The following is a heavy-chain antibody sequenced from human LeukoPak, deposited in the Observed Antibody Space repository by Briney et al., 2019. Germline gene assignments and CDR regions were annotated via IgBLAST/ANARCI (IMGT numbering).Heavy chain of an antibody. Sequence: PGGSLRLSCAASGFTFSSYWMSWVRQAPGKGLEWVANIKQDGSEKYYVDSVKGRFTISRDNAKNSLYLQMNSLRAEDTAVYYCASSGVATIRGGRDYWGQGTLVTVSS. D-gene: IGHD5-12*01. CDR1: GFTFSSYW. J-gene: IGHJ4*02. CDR3: ASSGVATIRGGRDY. CDR2: IKQDGSEK. V-gene: IGHV3-7*01.